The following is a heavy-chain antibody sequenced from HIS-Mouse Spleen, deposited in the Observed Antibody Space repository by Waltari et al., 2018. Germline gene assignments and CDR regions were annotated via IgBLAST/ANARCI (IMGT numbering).Heavy chain of an antibody. D-gene: IGHD3-16*01. J-gene: IGHJ5*02. CDR1: GFPFRSYG. CDR3: ARVTLAGGFDP. Sequence: QVQLVESGGGVVQPGRSLRLSCAAAGFPFRSYGMHWVRQAPGKGLEWVAVIWYDGSNKYYADSVKGRFTISRDNSKNTLYLQMNSLRAEDTAVYYCARVTLAGGFDPWGQGTLVTVSS. CDR2: IWYDGSNK. V-gene: IGHV3-33*01.